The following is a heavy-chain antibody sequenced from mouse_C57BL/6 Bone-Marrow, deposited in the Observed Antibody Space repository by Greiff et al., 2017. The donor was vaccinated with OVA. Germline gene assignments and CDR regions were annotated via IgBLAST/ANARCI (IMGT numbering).Heavy chain of an antibody. D-gene: IGHD4-1*02. CDR3: ARWQLAPFDY. J-gene: IGHJ2*01. CDR1: GYTFTSYW. Sequence: VQLQQPGAELVKPGASVKLSCKASGYTFTSYWMHWVKQRPGRGLEWIGRIDPISGGTKYNEKFKSKATLTVDKPSSTAYMQRSSLTSEDSAVYYCARWQLAPFDYWGQGTTLTVSS. V-gene: IGHV1-72*01. CDR2: IDPISGGT.